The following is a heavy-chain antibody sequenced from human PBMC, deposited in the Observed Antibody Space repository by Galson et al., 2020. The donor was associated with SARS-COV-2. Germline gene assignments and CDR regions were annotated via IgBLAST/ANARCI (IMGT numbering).Heavy chain of an antibody. CDR3: ARGGLTPAGGLDY. D-gene: IGHD2-2*01. CDR1: GFTFQYYG. Sequence: GESLKISCEVSGFTFQYYGMTWVRQAPGKGLEWVSTIDWHGDNIDFAHSVKGRFTVYRDNVNNSLFLHMHSLRAEDTAVYYCARGGLTPAGGLDYWGQGTLVTVSS. J-gene: IGHJ4*02. V-gene: IGHV3-20*04. CDR2: IDWHGDNI.